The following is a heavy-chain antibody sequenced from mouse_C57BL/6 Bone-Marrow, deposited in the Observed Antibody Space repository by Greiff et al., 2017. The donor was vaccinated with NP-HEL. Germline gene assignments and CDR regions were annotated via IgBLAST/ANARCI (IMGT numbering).Heavy chain of an antibody. CDR3: ARLDSYWYFDV. V-gene: IGHV1-69*01. CDR2: IDPSDSYT. CDR1: GYTFTSYW. J-gene: IGHJ1*03. Sequence: VKLQQPGAELVMPGASVKLSCKASGYTFTSYWMHWVKQRPGQGLEWIGEIDPSDSYTNYNQKFKGKSTLTVDKSSSTAYMQLSSLTSEDSAVYYCARLDSYWYFDVWGTGTTVTVSS.